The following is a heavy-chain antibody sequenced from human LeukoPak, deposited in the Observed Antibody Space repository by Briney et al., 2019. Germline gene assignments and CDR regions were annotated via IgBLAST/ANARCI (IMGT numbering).Heavy chain of an antibody. V-gene: IGHV4-30-4*08. CDR1: GGSISSNDHY. Sequence: PSETLSLTCTVSGGSISSNDHYWSWIRQPPGKGLEWMGYIHHSGRTYYNPSLKSRVTISVERSKKQFSLKLRYVSAADTAVYYCASATITMALGIPANAFDIWAKGQWSPSLQ. CDR2: IHHSGRT. CDR3: ASATITMALGIPANAFDI. J-gene: IGHJ3*02. D-gene: IGHD3-10*01.